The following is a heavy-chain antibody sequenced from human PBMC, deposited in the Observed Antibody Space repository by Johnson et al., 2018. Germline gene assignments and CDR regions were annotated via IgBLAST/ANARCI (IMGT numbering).Heavy chain of an antibody. CDR3: AREYDSSGYYLEDFQH. CDR2: IWHDGSNK. D-gene: IGHD3-22*01. V-gene: IGHV3-33*01. Sequence: QVQLVESGGGVVQPGRSLRLSCAASGFTFSTYGMHWVRQAPGKGLEWVALIWHDGSNKNYADSVKGRFTISRDNSKNTLYLQMNSLRAEDTAVSYGAREYDSSGYYLEDFQHWGQGTLVTVSS. J-gene: IGHJ1*01. CDR1: GFTFSTYG.